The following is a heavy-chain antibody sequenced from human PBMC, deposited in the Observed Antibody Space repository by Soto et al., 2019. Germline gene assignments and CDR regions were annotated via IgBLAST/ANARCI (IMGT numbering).Heavy chain of an antibody. Sequence: QVQLQESGPGLVKPSETLSLTCTVSGGSISSYYWSWIRQPPGKGLAWIGYIYYSGSTNYNPSLKSRVTISVDTSKNQFSLKLSSVTAADTAVYYCARLEDTEQSGSGAIYFDYWGQGTLVTVSS. CDR1: GGSISSYY. D-gene: IGHD6-19*01. CDR3: ARLEDTEQSGSGAIYFDY. J-gene: IGHJ4*02. V-gene: IGHV4-59*08. CDR2: IYYSGST.